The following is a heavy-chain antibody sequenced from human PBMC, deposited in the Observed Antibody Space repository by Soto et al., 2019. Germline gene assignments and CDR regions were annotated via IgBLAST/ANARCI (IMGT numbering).Heavy chain of an antibody. D-gene: IGHD1-1*01. Sequence: SETLSLTCTVSGGSISSYFWTWIRQSPGKGLQWIGYVHYSGNTNYNPSLKSRVTMSVDTSKNQFSLRLTSVAAADTAVYYCARMNQLAPKRNAFDIWGQGTMVTVSS. CDR2: VHYSGNT. CDR1: GGSISSYF. V-gene: IGHV4-59*01. J-gene: IGHJ3*02. CDR3: ARMNQLAPKRNAFDI.